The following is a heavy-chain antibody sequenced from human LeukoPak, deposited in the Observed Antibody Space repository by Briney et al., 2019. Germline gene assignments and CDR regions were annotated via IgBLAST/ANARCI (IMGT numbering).Heavy chain of an antibody. J-gene: IGHJ4*02. CDR1: GYSFTNYW. Sequence: GESLKISCKGSGYSFTNYWLGWVRQMPGKGLEWMGISYPGDSNTRHNPSFQGQVTFSADKSVNTAYLQWSSLKASDTAIYYCARLSITTSLRLYYFDYWGQGTLVTVPS. V-gene: IGHV5-51*01. D-gene: IGHD2/OR15-2a*01. CDR2: SYPGDSNT. CDR3: ARLSITTSLRLYYFDY.